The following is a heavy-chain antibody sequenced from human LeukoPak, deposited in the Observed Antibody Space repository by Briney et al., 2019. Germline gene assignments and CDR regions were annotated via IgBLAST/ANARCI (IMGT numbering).Heavy chain of an antibody. Sequence: SETLSLTCTVSGGSISSGDYYWSWIRQPPGKGVEGSGYIYYSGSTSYNPSLKSRLTISVDTSKDQFSLKLSSVTAADTAVYYCALFPGEGDPFDIWGQGTMVTVSS. CDR2: IYYSGST. CDR3: ALFPGEGDPFDI. CDR1: GGSISSGDYY. V-gene: IGHV4-30-4*01. J-gene: IGHJ3*02. D-gene: IGHD3-16*01.